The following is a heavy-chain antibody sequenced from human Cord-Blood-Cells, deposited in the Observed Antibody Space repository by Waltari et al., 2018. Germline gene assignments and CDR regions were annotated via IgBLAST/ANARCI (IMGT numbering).Heavy chain of an antibody. D-gene: IGHD3-3*01. V-gene: IGHV4-39*01. J-gene: IGHJ4*02. CDR1: GGSISSSSDY. CDR2: IYYSGST. CDR3: ARNREHTYYDFWSGYSFDY. Sequence: QLQLQESGTGLVKPSETLSLTCTVSGGSISSSSDYWGWIRQPQGKGLEWIGSIYYSGSTYYNPSLKSRVTISVDTSKNQFSLKLSSVTAADTAVYYCARNREHTYYDFWSGYSFDYWGQGTLVTVSS.